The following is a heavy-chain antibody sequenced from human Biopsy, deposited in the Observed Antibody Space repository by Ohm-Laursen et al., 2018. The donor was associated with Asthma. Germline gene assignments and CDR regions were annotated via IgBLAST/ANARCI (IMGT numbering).Heavy chain of an antibody. Sequence: SHTLSLTCTVSGGSINIGDYYWSWIRQHPVKGLEWIGYIYYSGSTYYNPSLKGRVSISLDTSKNQFSLSLTSVTAADTAVYYCARTTYGDDGFDPWGQGTLVTVSS. CDR2: IYYSGST. CDR3: ARTTYGDDGFDP. J-gene: IGHJ5*02. CDR1: GGSINIGDYY. D-gene: IGHD4-17*01. V-gene: IGHV4-31*03.